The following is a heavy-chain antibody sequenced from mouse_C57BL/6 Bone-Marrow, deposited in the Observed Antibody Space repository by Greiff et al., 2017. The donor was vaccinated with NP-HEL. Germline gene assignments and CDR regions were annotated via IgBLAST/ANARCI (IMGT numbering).Heavy chain of an antibody. J-gene: IGHJ4*01. V-gene: IGHV2-2*01. D-gene: IGHD2-4*01. CDR1: GFSLTSYG. CDR2: IWSGGST. CDR3: ARKFYYDYDLAMDY. Sequence: VKLMESGPGLVQPSQSLSITCTVSGFSLTSYGVHWVRQSPGKGLEWLGVIWSGGSTDYNAAFISRLSISKDNSKSQVFFKMNSLQADDTAIYYCARKFYYDYDLAMDYWGQGTSVTVSS.